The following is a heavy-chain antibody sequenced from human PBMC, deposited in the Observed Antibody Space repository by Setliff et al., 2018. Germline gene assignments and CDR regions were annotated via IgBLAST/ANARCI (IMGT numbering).Heavy chain of an antibody. J-gene: IGHJ6*03. CDR2: FHTGGDT. D-gene: IGHD6-19*01. CDR1: GGSITSGGFY. V-gene: IGHV4-61*09. CDR3: ARYPRRGNGWYPYYVDV. Sequence: KSSETLSLTCSVSGGSITSGGFYWSWIRQSAGRGLEWIGHFHTGGDTYYNPSLKSRATVSVDTSTSQFPLRLTSVTAADSAVYFCARYPRRGNGWYPYYVDVWGKGTTVTVSS.